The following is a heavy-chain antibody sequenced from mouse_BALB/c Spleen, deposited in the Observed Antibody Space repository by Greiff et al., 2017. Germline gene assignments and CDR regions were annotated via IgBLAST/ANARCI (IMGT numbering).Heavy chain of an antibody. CDR3: ARGAMDY. V-gene: IGHV14-1*02. Sequence: EVQLKQSGAELVRPGALVKLSCKASGFNIKDYYMHWVKQRPEQGLEWIGWIDPENGNTIYDPKFQGKASITADTSSNTAYLQLSSLTSEDTAVYYCARGAMDYWGQGTSVTVSS. CDR2: IDPENGNT. CDR1: GFNIKDYY. J-gene: IGHJ4*01.